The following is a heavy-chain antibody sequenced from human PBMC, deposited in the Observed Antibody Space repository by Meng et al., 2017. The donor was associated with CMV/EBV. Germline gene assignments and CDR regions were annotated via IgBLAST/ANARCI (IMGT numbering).Heavy chain of an antibody. J-gene: IGHJ5*02. CDR2: INPSGGST. D-gene: IGHD2-21*01. CDR3: ARERATCGGDCYRGWLDP. CDR1: GYTFTSYD. Sequence: ASVKVSCKASGYTFTSYDINWVRQAPGQGLEWMGIINPSGGSTSYAQKFQGRVTMTRDTSTSTVYMELSSLRSEDTAVYYCARERATCGGDCYRGWLDPWGQGTLVTVSS. V-gene: IGHV1-46*01.